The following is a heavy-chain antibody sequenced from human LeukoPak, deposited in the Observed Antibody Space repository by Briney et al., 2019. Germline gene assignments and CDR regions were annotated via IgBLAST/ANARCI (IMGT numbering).Heavy chain of an antibody. Sequence: GGSLRLSCAASGFTFDDYGMSWVRQAPGKGQEWVSGINWNGGSTGYADSVKGRFTISRDNTKNSLYLQLNSLRVEDTALYYCARDLTPPFYDSGSYFLKSPEGYWGQGTLVTVSS. J-gene: IGHJ4*02. CDR3: ARDLTPPFYDSGSYFLKSPEGY. D-gene: IGHD3-10*01. CDR1: GFTFDDYG. CDR2: INWNGGST. V-gene: IGHV3-20*04.